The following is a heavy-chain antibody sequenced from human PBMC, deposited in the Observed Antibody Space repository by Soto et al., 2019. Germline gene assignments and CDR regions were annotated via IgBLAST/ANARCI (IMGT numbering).Heavy chain of an antibody. J-gene: IGHJ4*02. D-gene: IGHD6-19*01. CDR3: AKESIAVPGLSSYDY. CDR2: ISGSGGST. V-gene: IGHV3-23*01. CDR1: GFTFSSYA. Sequence: EVQLLESGGGLVQPGGSLRLSCAASGFTFSSYAMSWVRQAPGKGLEWVSAISGSGGSTYYADSVKGRFTISRDNSKNPVYLQMNSLRAEDTAVYYCAKESIAVPGLSSYDYWGQGTLVIVSA.